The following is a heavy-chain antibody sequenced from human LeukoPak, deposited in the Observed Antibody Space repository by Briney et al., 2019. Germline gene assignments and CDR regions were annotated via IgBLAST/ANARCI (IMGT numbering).Heavy chain of an antibody. CDR3: ARDMDDILTGYWTISFDY. J-gene: IGHJ4*02. Sequence: ASVKVSCKASGYTFTGYYMHWVRQAPGQGREWMGWISAYNGNTNYAQKLQGRVTMTTDTSTSTAYMELRSLRSDDTAVYYCARDMDDILTGYWTISFDYWGQGTLVTVSS. D-gene: IGHD3-9*01. CDR1: GYTFTGYY. CDR2: ISAYNGNT. V-gene: IGHV1-18*04.